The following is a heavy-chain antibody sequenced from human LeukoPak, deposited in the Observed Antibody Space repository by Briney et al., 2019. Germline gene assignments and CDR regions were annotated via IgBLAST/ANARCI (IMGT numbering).Heavy chain of an antibody. V-gene: IGHV1-2*02. J-gene: IGHJ5*02. CDR1: GYTFTGYY. Sequence: VASVKVSCKASGYTFTGYYMHWVRQAPGQGLEWMGWINPNSGGTNYALKFQGRVTMTRDTSISTAYMELSRLRSDDTAVYYCARDIYGDYGWFDPWGQGTLVTVSS. CDR3: ARDIYGDYGWFDP. CDR2: INPNSGGT. D-gene: IGHD4-17*01.